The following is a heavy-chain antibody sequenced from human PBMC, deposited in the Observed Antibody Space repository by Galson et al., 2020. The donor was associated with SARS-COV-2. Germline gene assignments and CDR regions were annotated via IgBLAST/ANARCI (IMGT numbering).Heavy chain of an antibody. Sequence: TGGSLRLSCAASGFTFSNYGMSWVRQAPGKGLEWVSGISGSGGTTYYADSVKGRFTISRDNSKNTLYLQMNNLRAEDTAVYYCAKKTAVAEYYFDYWGQGTLVTVSS. CDR2: ISGSGGTT. CDR1: GFTFSNYG. CDR3: AKKTAVAEYYFDY. V-gene: IGHV3-23*01. J-gene: IGHJ4*02. D-gene: IGHD6-13*01.